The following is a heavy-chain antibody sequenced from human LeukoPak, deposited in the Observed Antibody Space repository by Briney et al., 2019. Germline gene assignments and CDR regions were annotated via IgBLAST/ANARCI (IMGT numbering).Heavy chain of an antibody. CDR3: ARGPGYCSSTSCPSFDY. CDR1: GFTFTSYA. J-gene: IGHJ4*02. D-gene: IGHD2-2*01. Sequence: GGSLRLSCVASGFTFTSYAMNWVRQAPGKGLEWVSGISGSDASTHYADSVKGRFTISRDNSKNTLYLQMNSLRAEDTAVYYCARGPGYCSSTSCPSFDYWGQGTLVTVSS. CDR2: ISGSDAST. V-gene: IGHV3-23*01.